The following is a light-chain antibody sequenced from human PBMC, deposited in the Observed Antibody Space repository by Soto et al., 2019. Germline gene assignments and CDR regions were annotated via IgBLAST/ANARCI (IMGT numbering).Light chain of an antibody. CDR2: DVS. CDR1: STDVGGYNS. J-gene: IGLJ2*01. V-gene: IGLV2-14*03. Sequence: QSALTQPASVSGSPGQSSTISCTGSSTDVGGYNSVSWYQQHPGKAPKLLIYDVSNRPSGRSNRFSGSKSGNTAYLTISGLQAEDEAIYYCSSFTGSSTLVVFCGGTTLTVL. CDR3: SSFTGSSTLVV.